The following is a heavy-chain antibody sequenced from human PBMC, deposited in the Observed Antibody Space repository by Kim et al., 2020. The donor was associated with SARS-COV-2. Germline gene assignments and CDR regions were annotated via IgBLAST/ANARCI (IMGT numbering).Heavy chain of an antibody. CDR3: TRGDAGGYPFFDY. Sequence: YAASVKGRFTISRDDSKNIAYLQMNSLKTEDTAFYYCTRGDAGGYPFFDYWGQGTLVTVSS. J-gene: IGHJ4*02. V-gene: IGHV3-49*02. D-gene: IGHD5-12*01.